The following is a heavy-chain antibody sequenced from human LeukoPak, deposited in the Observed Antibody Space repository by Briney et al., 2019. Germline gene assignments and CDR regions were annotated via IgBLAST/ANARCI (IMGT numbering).Heavy chain of an antibody. Sequence: GRSLRLSCAASGFTFSSYSMNWVRQAPGKGLEWVAVISYDGSNKYYADSVKGRFTISRDNSKNTLYLQMNSLRAEDTAVYYCAKDSTYSSSWYYFDYWGQGTLVTVSS. CDR1: GFTFSSYS. J-gene: IGHJ4*02. D-gene: IGHD6-13*01. V-gene: IGHV3-30*18. CDR3: AKDSTYSSSWYYFDY. CDR2: ISYDGSNK.